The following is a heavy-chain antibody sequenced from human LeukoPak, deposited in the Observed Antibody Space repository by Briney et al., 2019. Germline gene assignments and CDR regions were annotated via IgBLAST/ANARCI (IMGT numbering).Heavy chain of an antibody. D-gene: IGHD3-22*01. CDR2: ISSSGSTI. J-gene: IGHJ4*02. CDR1: GFTFSSYE. Sequence: GGSLRLSCAASGFTFSSYEMNWVRQAPGKGLELVSYISSSGSTIYYADSVKGRFTISRDNAKNSLYLQMNSLRAEDTAVYYCARDEAPPDYYDSSGYYPFDYWGQGTLVTVSS. V-gene: IGHV3-48*03. CDR3: ARDEAPPDYYDSSGYYPFDY.